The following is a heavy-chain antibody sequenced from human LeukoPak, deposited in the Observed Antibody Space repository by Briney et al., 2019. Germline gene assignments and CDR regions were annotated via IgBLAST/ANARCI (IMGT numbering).Heavy chain of an antibody. CDR2: IYSGGST. CDR3: SGGSEGMDV. Sequence: GGSLRLSCAVSGFTVSSNYMSWVRQAPGRGLGWVSVIYSGGSTYYADSVKGRFTISRDNSKNTLYLQMNSLRAEDTAVYHCSGGSEGMDVWGKGTTVTVSS. CDR1: GFTVSSNY. D-gene: IGHD3-16*01. J-gene: IGHJ6*04. V-gene: IGHV3-53*01.